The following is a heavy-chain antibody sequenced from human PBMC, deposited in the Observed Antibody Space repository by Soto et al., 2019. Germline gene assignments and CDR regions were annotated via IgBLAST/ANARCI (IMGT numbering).Heavy chain of an antibody. V-gene: IGHV4-30-4*01. CDR3: ARDQMIVVPSVIGAFDI. CDR2: IYYSGNT. D-gene: IGHD3-22*01. CDR1: GGSISSGYYY. Sequence: SETLSLTCSVSGGSISSGYYYWSWIRQPPGKGLVWIGNIYYSGNTYYNPSLKSRLIISIDTSKNQFSLKVGSVTAADTAVYYCARDQMIVVPSVIGAFDIWGQGTMIT. J-gene: IGHJ3*02.